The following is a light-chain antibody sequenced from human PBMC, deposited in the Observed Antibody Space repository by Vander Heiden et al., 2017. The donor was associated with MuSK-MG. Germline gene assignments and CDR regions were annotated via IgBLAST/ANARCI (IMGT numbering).Light chain of an antibody. J-gene: IGLJ3*02. CDR1: ASDVGNYDL. CDR3: CSDAGGRYLV. V-gene: IGLV2-23*02. Sequence: ISCTGIASDVGNYDLVSWYQQFPGKAPRLMIYDVSKRPAGVANRFSGSKSGYTASLTISGLQDEDEADYFCCSDAGGRYLVFGGGTTLTVL. CDR2: DVS.